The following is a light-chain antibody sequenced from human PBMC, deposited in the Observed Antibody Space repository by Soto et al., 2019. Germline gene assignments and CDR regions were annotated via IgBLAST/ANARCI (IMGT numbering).Light chain of an antibody. V-gene: IGKV3-11*01. J-gene: IGKJ5*01. CDR3: QQRNNWPPSIT. Sequence: EIVLTQSPVTLSLSPGERATLSCRASQSIASHLAWYQQKPGQAPRLLIHDASSRATGIPARFSGSGSGTDFTLPISSLEPEDFAVYYCQQRNNWPPSITFGPGTRLEIK. CDR1: QSIASH. CDR2: DAS.